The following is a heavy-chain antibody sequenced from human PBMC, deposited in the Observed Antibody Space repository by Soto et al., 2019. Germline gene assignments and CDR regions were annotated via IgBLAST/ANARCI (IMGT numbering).Heavy chain of an antibody. D-gene: IGHD2-15*01. CDR3: ARGVDYYYGMDV. Sequence: QVQLVQSGAEVKKPGASVKVSCKASGYIFPSYGINWVRQAPGQGLEWMGWISAYNGNANYAQKFQGRVTMTTDTAKSTAYRELRSLRSDDTAVYYCARGVDYYYGMDVWGQGTTVTVSS. CDR1: GYIFPSYG. CDR2: ISAYNGNA. J-gene: IGHJ6*02. V-gene: IGHV1-18*01.